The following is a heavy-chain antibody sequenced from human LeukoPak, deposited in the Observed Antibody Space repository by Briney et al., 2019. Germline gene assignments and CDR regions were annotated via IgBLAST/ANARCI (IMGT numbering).Heavy chain of an antibody. J-gene: IGHJ4*02. D-gene: IGHD3-22*01. CDR3: AKGRDYYYDTSGSSDY. V-gene: IGHV3-23*01. CDR2: ISASGSST. Sequence: PGGSLRLSCAASGFTLTNYAMTWVRQAPGKGLEWVSGISASGSSTDYADSAKGRFTISRDNSKNTPYLQINSLRAEDTAVYYCAKGRDYYYDTSGSSDYWGQGTLVTVSS. CDR1: GFTLTNYA.